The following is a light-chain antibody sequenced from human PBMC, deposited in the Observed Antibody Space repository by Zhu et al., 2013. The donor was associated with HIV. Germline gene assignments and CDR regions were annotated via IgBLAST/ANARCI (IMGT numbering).Light chain of an antibody. CDR3: CSYTSVSTNV. CDR2: EVS. CDR1: STDVGGYTY. Sequence: QSAPTQPASVSGSPGQSITISCSGTSTDVGGYTYVSWYQQPPRQSPKLIIYEVSQRPSGVSNRFSGSKSGNTASLTISGLQTEDEADYYCCSYTSVSTNVFGTGTKVTVL. J-gene: IGLJ1*01. V-gene: IGLV2-14*01.